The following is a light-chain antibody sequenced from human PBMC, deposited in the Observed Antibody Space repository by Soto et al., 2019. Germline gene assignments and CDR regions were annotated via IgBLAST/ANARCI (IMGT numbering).Light chain of an antibody. Sequence: DIQMTQSPSSLSASVGDRVTITCRASQGISNYLAWYQQKPGKVPKLLIYAASTLQSGVPSRFSGSGSGTDFTLTIRSLQPEDVATYYCQKYNSALITFGQGTRLEIK. CDR2: AAS. J-gene: IGKJ5*01. CDR3: QKYNSALIT. V-gene: IGKV1-27*01. CDR1: QGISNY.